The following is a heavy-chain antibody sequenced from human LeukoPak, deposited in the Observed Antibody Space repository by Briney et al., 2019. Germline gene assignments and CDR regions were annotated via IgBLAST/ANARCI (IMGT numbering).Heavy chain of an antibody. CDR2: ISPSGGST. D-gene: IGHD1-1*01. V-gene: IGHV1-46*01. CDR3: ARRIRTTEASDI. CDR1: GYTFTSYY. J-gene: IGHJ3*02. Sequence: ASVKVSCKASGYTFTSYYIHWVRQAPGQGLEWMGVISPSGGSTSHVEKLQGRVTMTSDTSTSTVYMELSSLGSEDTAVYYCARRIRTTEASDIWGQGTMVTVSS.